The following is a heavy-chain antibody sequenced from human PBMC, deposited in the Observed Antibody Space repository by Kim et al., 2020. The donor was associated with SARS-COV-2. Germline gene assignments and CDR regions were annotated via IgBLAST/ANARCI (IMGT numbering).Heavy chain of an antibody. CDR1: GFTFSNAW. Sequence: GGSLRLSCAASGFTFSNAWMSWVRQAPGKGLEWVGRIKSKTDGGTTDYAAPVKGRFTISRDDSKNTLYLQMNSLKTEDTAVYYCTTPNWSGNYYYYYGMDVWGQGTTVTVSS. V-gene: IGHV3-15*01. CDR3: TTPNWSGNYYYYYGMDV. CDR2: IKSKTDGGTT. D-gene: IGHD3-3*01. J-gene: IGHJ6*02.